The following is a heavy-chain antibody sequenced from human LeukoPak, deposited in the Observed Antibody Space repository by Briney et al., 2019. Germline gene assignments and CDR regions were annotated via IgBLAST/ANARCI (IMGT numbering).Heavy chain of an antibody. CDR1: GFIFSNYG. J-gene: IGHJ3*01. CDR2: IRYDASNK. Sequence: GGSLRLSCAASGFIFSNYGMHWVRQAPGKGLEWVAFIRYDASNKYYPDSVKGRFTISRDNSKNMLYLQMNSLRPEDTAVYYCVAPVVGLSLRGTFDVWGQGTMVTVSS. V-gene: IGHV3-30*02. CDR3: VAPVVGLSLRGTFDV. D-gene: IGHD1-26*01.